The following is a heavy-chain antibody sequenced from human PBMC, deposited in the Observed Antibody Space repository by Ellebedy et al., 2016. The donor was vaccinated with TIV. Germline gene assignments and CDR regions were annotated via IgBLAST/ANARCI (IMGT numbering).Heavy chain of an antibody. Sequence: GESLKISCAASGFTFSRFAMHWVRQAPGKGLVWVAVISYDGSNKYYADSVEGRFTISRDNSKNTLYLQMSSLRAEDTAVYYCARVKAYSAFDIWGPGTLVTVSS. CDR2: ISYDGSNK. D-gene: IGHD2-15*01. CDR3: ARVKAYSAFDI. J-gene: IGHJ3*02. CDR1: GFTFSRFA. V-gene: IGHV3-30-3*01.